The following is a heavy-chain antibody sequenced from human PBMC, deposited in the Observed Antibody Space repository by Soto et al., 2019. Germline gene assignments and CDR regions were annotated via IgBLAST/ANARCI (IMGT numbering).Heavy chain of an antibody. Sequence: PGGSLILSCAASGFTFYYYAMHWVRQAPGKGLEWVSGISWNSGSVGYADSVKGRFTISRDNAKNSLYLQMNSLRAEDTALYYCAKDRRDGYNYVDIDYWGQGTLVTVSS. CDR2: ISWNSGSV. CDR1: GFTFYYYA. J-gene: IGHJ4*02. CDR3: AKDRRDGYNYVDIDY. V-gene: IGHV3-9*01. D-gene: IGHD5-12*01.